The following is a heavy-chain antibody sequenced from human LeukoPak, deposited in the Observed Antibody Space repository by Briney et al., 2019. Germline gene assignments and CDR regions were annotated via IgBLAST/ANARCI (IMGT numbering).Heavy chain of an antibody. Sequence: SETLSLTCAVNSVSFSGYYWTWIRQPPGKGLEWIGEINHSGSANYNPSLKGRVTISVDTSKHQISLNLSSVTAADTAVYYCVRRWYYYYFMDRWGTGNKVTVSS. J-gene: IGHJ6*03. V-gene: IGHV4-34*01. CDR1: SVSFSGYY. D-gene: IGHD4-23*01. CDR3: VRRWYYYYFMDR. CDR2: INHSGSA.